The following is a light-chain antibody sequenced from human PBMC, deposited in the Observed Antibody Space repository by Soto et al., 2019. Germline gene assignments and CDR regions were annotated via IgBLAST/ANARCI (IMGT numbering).Light chain of an antibody. Sequence: ETLLTQSPATLALSPGERATLSCRASQSVGRNLAWYQQKPGQAPRLLIYDTSNRATGIPARFSGSGSGTDFPLTISSLEPEDFAVYFCQQRIYSLTFGGGPKV. CDR3: QQRIYSLT. CDR2: DTS. V-gene: IGKV3-11*01. CDR1: QSVGRN. J-gene: IGKJ4*01.